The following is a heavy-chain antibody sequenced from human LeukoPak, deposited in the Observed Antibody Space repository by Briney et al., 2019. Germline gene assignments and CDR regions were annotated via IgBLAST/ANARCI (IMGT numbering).Heavy chain of an antibody. CDR3: ARAGEFLYYFDY. Sequence: PGGSLRLSCAASGFTFSSDWMIWVRQAPGKGLEWVANIKPDEGEKYYVDSVKGRFTVSRDNAKNSLYLQMNSLRAEDTAVYYCARAGEFLYYFDYWGQGTLVTVSS. V-gene: IGHV3-7*01. CDR2: IKPDEGEK. J-gene: IGHJ4*02. D-gene: IGHD2-21*01. CDR1: GFTFSSDW.